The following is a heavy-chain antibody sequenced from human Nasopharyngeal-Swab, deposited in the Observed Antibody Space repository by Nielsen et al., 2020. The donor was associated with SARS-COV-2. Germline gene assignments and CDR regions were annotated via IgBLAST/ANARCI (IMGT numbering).Heavy chain of an antibody. CDR3: AKDLGWHYYFDY. D-gene: IGHD6-19*01. V-gene: IGHV1-69*01. CDR2: IIPIFGTA. Sequence: WVRQAPGQGLEWMGGIIPIFGTANYAQKFQGRVTITADESASTAYMELNSLRAEDTAVYYCAKDLGWHYYFDYWGQGTLVTVSS. J-gene: IGHJ4*02.